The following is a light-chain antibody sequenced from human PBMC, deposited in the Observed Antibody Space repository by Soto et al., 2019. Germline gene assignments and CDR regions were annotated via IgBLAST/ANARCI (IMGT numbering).Light chain of an antibody. Sequence: DIQITQSPSSLSSSVLERVTITCRASQSIRGYLNWYQQKPGEAPKRLIYAASTLQSGVPSRFSGGGSGTEYTLTISSLQPEDFATYYCQQSSSTPQTFGQGTRLEIK. CDR2: AAS. V-gene: IGKV1-39*01. CDR3: QQSSSTPQT. CDR1: QSIRGY. J-gene: IGKJ5*01.